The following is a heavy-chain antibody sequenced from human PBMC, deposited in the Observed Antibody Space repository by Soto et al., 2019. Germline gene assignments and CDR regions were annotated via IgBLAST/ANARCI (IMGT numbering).Heavy chain of an antibody. Sequence: GGSKSVWNGAAEGKFGGYGRHWGRQATGKGLEWVAHISFDGSKTYYADSVKGRFTVSRDNPENKLYLEMSRLRGQDTAVYCCAREGVFGLVTIIHPDHWGQGVLVTVS. CDR2: ISFDGSKT. V-gene: IGHV3-30*03. CDR3: AREGVFGLVTIIHPDH. D-gene: IGHD2-21*02. CDR1: EGKFGGYG. J-gene: IGHJ4*02.